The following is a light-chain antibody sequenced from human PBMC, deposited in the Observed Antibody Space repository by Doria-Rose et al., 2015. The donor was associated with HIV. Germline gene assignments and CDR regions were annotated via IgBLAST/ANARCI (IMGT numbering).Light chain of an antibody. J-gene: IGKJ2*01. Sequence: ASTGDRVTITCRASQFISSSLAWYQQKPGKAPKLLIYAASTLQSGVPSGFSGSGSGTDFTLTISCLQSEDFAAYYCQQYYSYPRTFGQGTKLEIK. CDR2: AAS. V-gene: IGKV1-8*01. CDR3: QQYYSYPRT. CDR1: QFISSS.